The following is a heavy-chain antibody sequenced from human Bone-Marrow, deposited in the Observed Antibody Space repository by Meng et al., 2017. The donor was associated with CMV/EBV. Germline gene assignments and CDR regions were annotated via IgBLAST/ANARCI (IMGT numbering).Heavy chain of an antibody. Sequence: PVKLSCKASGGTFSSYAISWVRQAPGQGLEWMGGIIPIFGTANYAQKFQGRVTITTDESTSTAYMELSSLRSEDTAVYYCARDRNWNYLDYYGMDVWGQGTTVTVSS. CDR3: ARDRNWNYLDYYGMDV. CDR2: IIPIFGTA. CDR1: GGTFSSYA. J-gene: IGHJ6*02. V-gene: IGHV1-69*05. D-gene: IGHD1-7*01.